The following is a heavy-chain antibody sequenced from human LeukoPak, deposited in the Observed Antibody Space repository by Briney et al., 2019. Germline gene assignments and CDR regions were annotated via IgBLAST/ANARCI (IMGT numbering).Heavy chain of an antibody. V-gene: IGHV4-34*01. CDR3: ARTYYYESSGYYPGH. D-gene: IGHD3-22*01. Sequence: SETLSLTCAVYGGSFSGYYWSWIRQPPGKGLEWIGEINHSGRTNYNPSLKSRVTISVDTSKNQFSLKLSSVTAADTAVYYCARTYYYESSGYYPGHWGQGTLVTVSS. CDR2: INHSGRT. CDR1: GGSFSGYY. J-gene: IGHJ1*01.